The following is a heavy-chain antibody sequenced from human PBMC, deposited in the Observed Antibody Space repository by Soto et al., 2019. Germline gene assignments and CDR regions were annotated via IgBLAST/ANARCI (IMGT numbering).Heavy chain of an antibody. J-gene: IGHJ4*02. V-gene: IGHV4-59*08. CDR1: GCSISNYY. CDR3: ARRTWSTWCFDY. D-gene: IGHD6-13*01. CDR2: VYYSGST. Sequence: PSETLSLTCTVSGCSISNYYWSWIRQPPGKGLEWIGYVYYSGSTSYNPSLQSRVTISVDTSKNQFSLHLNSVTAADTAVYYCARRTWSTWCFDYWGQGTLVTVSS.